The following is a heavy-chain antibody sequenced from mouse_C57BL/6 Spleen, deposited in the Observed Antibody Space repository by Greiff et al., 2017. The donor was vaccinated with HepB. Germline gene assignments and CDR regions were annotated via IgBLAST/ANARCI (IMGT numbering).Heavy chain of an antibody. Sequence: QVQLKESGAELVKPGASVKISCKASGYAFSSYWMNWVKQRPGKGLEWIGQIYPGDGDTNYNGKFKGKATLTADKSSSTAYMQLSSLTSEDSAVYFCASQTGTEYYFDYWGQGTTLTVSS. D-gene: IGHD4-1*01. CDR1: GYAFSSYW. CDR3: ASQTGTEYYFDY. V-gene: IGHV1-80*01. J-gene: IGHJ2*01. CDR2: IYPGDGDT.